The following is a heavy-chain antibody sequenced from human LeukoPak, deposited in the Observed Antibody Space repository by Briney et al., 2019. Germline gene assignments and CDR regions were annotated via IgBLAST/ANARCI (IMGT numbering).Heavy chain of an antibody. J-gene: IGHJ6*03. CDR2: IYYSGST. D-gene: IGHD3-10*01. CDR1: GGSISSSSYY. V-gene: IGHV4-39*07. Sequence: SETLSLTCTVSGGSISSSSYYWGWIRQPPGKGLEWIGSIYYSGSTYYNPSLKSRVTISVDTSKNQFSLKLSSVTAADTAVYYCARSATYYYGSGSYYSYYYYMDVWGKGTTVTISS. CDR3: ARSATYYYGSGSYYSYYYYMDV.